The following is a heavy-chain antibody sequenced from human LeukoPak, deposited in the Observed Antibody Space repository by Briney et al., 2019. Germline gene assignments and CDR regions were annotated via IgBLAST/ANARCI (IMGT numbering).Heavy chain of an antibody. Sequence: GGSLRLSCAASGFAFSNFDMNWVRQAPGKGVEWVSAISGSGGSTYSADSVKGRFTISRDNSKNTLFLQMNSLRAEDTAVYYCAKDPRAAANPEVVDYWGQGTLVTVSS. CDR3: AKDPRAAANPEVVDY. V-gene: IGHV3-23*01. CDR2: ISGSGGST. D-gene: IGHD2-2*01. CDR1: GFAFSNFD. J-gene: IGHJ4*02.